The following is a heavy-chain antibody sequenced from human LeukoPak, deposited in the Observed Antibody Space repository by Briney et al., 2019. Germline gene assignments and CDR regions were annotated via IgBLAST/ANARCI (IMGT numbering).Heavy chain of an antibody. J-gene: IGHJ6*03. CDR2: IIPIFGTA. CDR3: ARGAGSYYYYYMDV. CDR1: GGTFSSYA. V-gene: IGHV1-69*05. D-gene: IGHD1-26*01. Sequence: SVKVSCKSSGGTFSSYAISWVRQAPGQGLEWMGVIIPIFGTANYAQKFLGRVTITTDESTSTAYMELSSLRSEDTAVYYCARGAGSYYYYYMDVWGKGTTVTVSS.